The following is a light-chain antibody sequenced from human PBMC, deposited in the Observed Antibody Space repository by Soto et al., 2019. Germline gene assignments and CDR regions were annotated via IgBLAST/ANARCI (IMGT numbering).Light chain of an antibody. Sequence: EIVLTQSPATLSLSPGERATLSCRASQSVSSYLAWYQQKPGQAPRLLIYDASNRATGIPARFSGSGSGTDFTLTISSLEPEDFAVYYCQQRSNWPPLTFGPGDNLDIK. V-gene: IGKV3-11*01. J-gene: IGKJ3*01. CDR3: QQRSNWPPLT. CDR2: DAS. CDR1: QSVSSY.